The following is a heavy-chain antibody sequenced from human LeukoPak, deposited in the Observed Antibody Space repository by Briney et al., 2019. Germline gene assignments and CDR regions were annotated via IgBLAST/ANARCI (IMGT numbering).Heavy chain of an antibody. CDR1: GFTFNSYG. J-gene: IGHJ3*02. V-gene: IGHV3-33*01. CDR2: IWYDGSKK. CDR3: AREGCSGTSCYGVDAFDI. D-gene: IGHD2-15*01. Sequence: PRRSLRLSCAAAGFTFNSYGMHWVSQAPGKGLEWVAVIWYDGSKKFYADSGKGRFTISRGKSKTTLCLQMNRMRVEDTAVYYCAREGCSGTSCYGVDAFDICGQGTKVTASS.